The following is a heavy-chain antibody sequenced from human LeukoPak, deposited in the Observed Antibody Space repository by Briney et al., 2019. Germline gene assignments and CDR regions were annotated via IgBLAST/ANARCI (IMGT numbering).Heavy chain of an antibody. J-gene: IGHJ4*02. Sequence: PGGSLRLSCAASGFTFSSYAMSWVRQAPGKGLEWVSAISGSGGSTYYAQKFQGRVTMTRDTSTSTVYMELSSLRSEDTAVYYCASGQGYSYVPYFDYWGQGTLVTVSS. D-gene: IGHD5-18*01. CDR2: ISGSGGST. CDR1: GFTFSSYA. CDR3: ASGQGYSYVPYFDY. V-gene: IGHV3-23*01.